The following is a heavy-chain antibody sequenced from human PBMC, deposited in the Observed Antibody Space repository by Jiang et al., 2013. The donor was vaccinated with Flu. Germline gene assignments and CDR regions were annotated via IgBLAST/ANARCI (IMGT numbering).Heavy chain of an antibody. J-gene: IGHJ4*02. CDR3: ARAQKYSGFELPYFDY. V-gene: IGHV4-39*07. CDR1: GGSFNSDSYY. CDR2: IYHTGSS. D-gene: IGHD1-26*01. Sequence: KPSETLSLTCSVSGGSFNSDSYYWGWIRQPPGKALEWIGGIYHTGSSYSRPSLKSRVTIFVETSKNQFSLKVTSVTAADTAVYYCARAQKYSGFELPYFDYWGQGRLVTVSS.